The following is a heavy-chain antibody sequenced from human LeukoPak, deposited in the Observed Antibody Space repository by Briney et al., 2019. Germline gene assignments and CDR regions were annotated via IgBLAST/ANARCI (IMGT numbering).Heavy chain of an antibody. CDR2: IYYSGGT. D-gene: IGHD5-24*01. Sequence: PSETLSLTCTVSGGSISSSSYFWGWIRQPPGKGLECIGNIYYSGGTYYNPSLKSRVTISVGTSENQFSLRLGSVTAADTAVYYCARLRRDGYYYFDYWGQGTLVTVSS. CDR1: GGSISSSSYF. V-gene: IGHV4-39*01. J-gene: IGHJ4*02. CDR3: ARLRRDGYYYFDY.